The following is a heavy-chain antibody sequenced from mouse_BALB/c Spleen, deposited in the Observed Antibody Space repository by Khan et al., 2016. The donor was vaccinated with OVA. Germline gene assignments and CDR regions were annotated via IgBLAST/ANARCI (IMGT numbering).Heavy chain of an antibody. D-gene: IGHD1-1*01. CDR3: ARSYFYGYYFDP. J-gene: IGHJ2*02. V-gene: IGHV5-17*02. Sequence: EVRLVESGGGLVQPGGSRKLSCVASGFTFTSFGMHWVRQAPEKGLEWVAYISGDSSTVYYTDTVKGRFTISRDNPKNTLFLQMTSLRSEDMAIYYCARSYFYGYYFDPWGQGTSLTVSS. CDR1: GFTFTSFG. CDR2: ISGDSSTV.